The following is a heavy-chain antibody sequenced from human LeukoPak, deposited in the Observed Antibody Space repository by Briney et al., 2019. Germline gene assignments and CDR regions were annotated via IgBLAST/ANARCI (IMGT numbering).Heavy chain of an antibody. CDR3: ARGSTVVTRQYNWFDP. V-gene: IGHV4-39*07. D-gene: IGHD4-23*01. J-gene: IGHJ5*02. Sequence: SETLSLTCTVSGGSISSSSYYWGWIRQPPGKGLEWIGSICYSGSTYYNPSLKSRVTISVDTSKNQFSLKLSSVTAADTAVYYCARGSTVVTRQYNWFDPWGQETLVTVSS. CDR2: ICYSGST. CDR1: GGSISSSSYY.